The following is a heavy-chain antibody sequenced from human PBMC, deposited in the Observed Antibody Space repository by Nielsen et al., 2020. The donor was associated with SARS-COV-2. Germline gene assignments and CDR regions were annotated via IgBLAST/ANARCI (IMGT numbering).Heavy chain of an antibody. CDR3: VRGLQVPNALSHR. D-gene: IGHD3-16*01. CDR2: INSDGSST. V-gene: IGHV3-74*01. Sequence: GGSLRLSCAASAFTFSTYWMHWVRQAPGKGLVWVSRINSDGSSTSYADSVKGRFTISRDNAKNTLYLQMNSLRAEDTAVYYCVRGLQVPNALSHRWGQGTLVTVSS. J-gene: IGHJ4*02. CDR1: AFTFSTYW.